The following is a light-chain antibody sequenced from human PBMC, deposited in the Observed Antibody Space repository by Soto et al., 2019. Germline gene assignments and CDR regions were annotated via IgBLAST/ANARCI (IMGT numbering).Light chain of an antibody. CDR2: TND. CDR1: SSNMGSNT. Sequence: QSVLTQPPSASGTPGQRVTISCYGSSSNMGSNTVHWFQQFPGTAPRLLISTNDQRPSGVPDRFIGSNSGTSASLAISGLQFEDEADYYCAVWDDRLNGRVFGTGTKVTVL. CDR3: AVWDDRLNGRV. J-gene: IGLJ1*01. V-gene: IGLV1-44*01.